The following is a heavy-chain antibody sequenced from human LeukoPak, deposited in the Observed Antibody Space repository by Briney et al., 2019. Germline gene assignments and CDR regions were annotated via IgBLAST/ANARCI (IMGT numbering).Heavy chain of an antibody. CDR1: GYTFTSNG. CDR2: ISTNNGDT. V-gene: IGHV1-18*01. Sequence: ASVRVSCKASGYTFTSNGISWVRQAPGQGLEWMGWISTNNGDTKYGKKFQGRVIMTTDTSTSTAYMEVRSLRSDDTAVYYCARDDDYNPLVHWGQGTLVTVSS. D-gene: IGHD4/OR15-4a*01. CDR3: ARDDDYNPLVH. J-gene: IGHJ4*02.